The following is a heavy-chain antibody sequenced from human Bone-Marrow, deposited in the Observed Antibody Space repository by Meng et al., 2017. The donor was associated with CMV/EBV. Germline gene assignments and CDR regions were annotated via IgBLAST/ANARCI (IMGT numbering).Heavy chain of an antibody. J-gene: IGHJ4*02. CDR3: ATLPGGYDF. D-gene: IGHD3-3*01. V-gene: IGHV4-31*03. Sequence: LTCPISVASIRSGGYYWSWIRQHPGKGLEWIGYIYYSGSTYSHPSLKSRVTISVDTSKNQFSLKLSSVTAADTAVYYCATLPGGYDFWGQGTLVTVSS. CDR2: IYYSGST. CDR1: VASIRSGGYY.